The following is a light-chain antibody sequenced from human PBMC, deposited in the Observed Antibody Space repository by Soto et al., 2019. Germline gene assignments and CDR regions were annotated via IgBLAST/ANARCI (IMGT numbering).Light chain of an antibody. CDR1: ISDVGRYNY. J-gene: IGLJ1*01. Sequence: QSVRTQPSSVSGSPGQSITISCTGAISDVGRYNYVSWYQLHPGKAPKLIIYEVSNRPSGVSNRFSGSKSGNTASLTISGLRAEDEADYYCNSYTSSTAYVFGTGTKVTVL. CDR3: NSYTSSTAYV. V-gene: IGLV2-14*01. CDR2: EVS.